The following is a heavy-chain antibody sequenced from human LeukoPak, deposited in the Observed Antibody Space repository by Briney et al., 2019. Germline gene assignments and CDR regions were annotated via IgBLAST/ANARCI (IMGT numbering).Heavy chain of an antibody. CDR3: AELGITMIGGV. CDR1: GFNFSSYA. J-gene: IGHJ6*04. CDR2: ISDHGGAT. V-gene: IGHV3-23*01. D-gene: IGHD3-10*02. Sequence: GGSLILSCAASGFNFSSYAMSWVRQAPGKGLEWVSTISDHGGATYYVDSVKRRFIISRDNAKNSLYLQMNSLRAEDTAVYYCAELGITMIGGVWGKGTTVTISS.